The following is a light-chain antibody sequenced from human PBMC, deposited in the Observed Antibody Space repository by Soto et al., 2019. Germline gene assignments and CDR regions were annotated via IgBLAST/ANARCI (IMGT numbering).Light chain of an antibody. CDR1: SSNIGSNY. CDR2: RIN. V-gene: IGLV1-47*01. J-gene: IGLJ2*01. CDR3: AAWDDSLSGFL. Sequence: QSVLTQPPSASGTPGQRVTISCSGSSSNIGSNYVYWYQQLPGTAPKLLIYRINQRPSGVPDRFSGSKSGTSASLAISGLRSEDEADYYCAAWDDSLSGFLFGGGTKLTVL.